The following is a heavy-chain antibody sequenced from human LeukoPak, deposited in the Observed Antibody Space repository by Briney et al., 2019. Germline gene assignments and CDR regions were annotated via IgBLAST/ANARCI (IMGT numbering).Heavy chain of an antibody. CDR3: ARHISGFSQFDY. Sequence: GQSLKISCTGSGYSFTKYWIGWVRQMPGKGLGWIGILYLGDSETRYSPPFQGQVTFSADKSISTAYLKWGSLKASDTAMYYCARHISGFSQFDYWGQGTLVTVSS. V-gene: IGHV5-51*01. CDR1: GYSFTKYW. J-gene: IGHJ4*02. CDR2: LYLGDSET. D-gene: IGHD3-22*01.